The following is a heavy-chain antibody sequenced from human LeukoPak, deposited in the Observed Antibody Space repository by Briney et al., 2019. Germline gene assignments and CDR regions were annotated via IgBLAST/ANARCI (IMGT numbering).Heavy chain of an antibody. CDR2: IYSGGST. J-gene: IGHJ4*02. Sequence: GGSLRLSCAASGFTVSSNYVSWVRQAPGKGLEWVSVIYSGGSTYYADSVKGRFTISRDNSKNTLYLQMNSLRAEDTAVYYCATSFYDSSGYYRVDWGQGTLVTVSS. D-gene: IGHD3-22*01. CDR1: GFTVSSNY. V-gene: IGHV3-53*01. CDR3: ATSFYDSSGYYRVD.